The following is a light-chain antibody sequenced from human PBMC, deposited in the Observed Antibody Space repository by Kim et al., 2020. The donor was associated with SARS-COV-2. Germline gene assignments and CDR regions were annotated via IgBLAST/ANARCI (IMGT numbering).Light chain of an antibody. Sequence: LSPGERATLSCSASQSVSSSYLAWYQQKPGQAPRLLIYSASSRATGIPDRFSGSGSGTDFTLTISRLEPEDFAVYYCQQYGSSPYSFGQGTKLEI. CDR3: QQYGSSPYS. CDR2: SAS. CDR1: QSVSSSY. V-gene: IGKV3-20*01. J-gene: IGKJ2*03.